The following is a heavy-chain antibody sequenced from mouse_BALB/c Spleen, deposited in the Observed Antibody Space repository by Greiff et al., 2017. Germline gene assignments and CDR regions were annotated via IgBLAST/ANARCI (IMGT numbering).Heavy chain of an antibody. V-gene: IGHV5-6*01. CDR2: ISSGGSYT. CDR1: GFTFSSYG. D-gene: IGHD2-4*01. CDR3: ARDYAWFAY. J-gene: IGHJ3*01. Sequence: EVKVVESGGDLVKPGGSLKLSCAASGFTFSSYGMSWVRQTPDKRLEWVATISSGGSYTYYPDSVKGRFTISRDNAKNTLYLQMSSLKSEDTAMYYCARDYAWFAYWGQGTLVTVSA.